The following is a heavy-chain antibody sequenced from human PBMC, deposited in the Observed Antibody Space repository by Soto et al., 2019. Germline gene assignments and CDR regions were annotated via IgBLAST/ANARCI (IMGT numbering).Heavy chain of an antibody. CDR3: ARDPDRTGYGDYSDY. Sequence: QVQLVESGGGVVQPGTSLRLSCVASGFTFNDYAIHWVRQAPGKGLEWVAVMSYDGSKKYYADSVKGRFTISRDNSKNTLYLQMNSLRDEDKAVYYCARDPDRTGYGDYSDYWGQGTLVTVSS. CDR2: MSYDGSKK. D-gene: IGHD4-17*01. J-gene: IGHJ4*02. V-gene: IGHV3-30-3*01. CDR1: GFTFNDYA.